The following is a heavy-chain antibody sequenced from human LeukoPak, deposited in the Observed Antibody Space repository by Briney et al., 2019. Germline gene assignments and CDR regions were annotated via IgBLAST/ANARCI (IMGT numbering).Heavy chain of an antibody. CDR3: ARSVEGYCSGGSCYSYYYYMDV. CDR1: GTSITYGGYT. V-gene: IGHV4-61*08. CDR2: IYYSGST. D-gene: IGHD2-15*01. J-gene: IGHJ6*03. Sequence: SETLSLTCAVSGTSITYGGYTWNWIRQPPGKGLEWIGYIYYSGSTNYNPSLKGRVTISVDTSKNQFSLKLSSVTAADTAVYYCARSVEGYCSGGSCYSYYYYMDVWGKGTTVTVSS.